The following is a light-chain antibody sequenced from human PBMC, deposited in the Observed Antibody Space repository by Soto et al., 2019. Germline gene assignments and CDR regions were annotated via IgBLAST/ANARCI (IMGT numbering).Light chain of an antibody. J-gene: IGKJ2*01. Sequence: EIVLTQSPGTLSLSPGERATLSCRASQSVSSNYLAWYRQKPGQAPRLLIYDAFNRATGIPDRFRGSGSGTDFTLPISRLEPEDFAVYYCQQYGSSPPYTFGQGTKLEIK. CDR1: QSVSSNY. CDR3: QQYGSSPPYT. CDR2: DAF. V-gene: IGKV3-20*01.